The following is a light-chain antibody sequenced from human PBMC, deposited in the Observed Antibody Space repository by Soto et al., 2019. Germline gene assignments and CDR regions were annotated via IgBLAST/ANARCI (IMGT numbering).Light chain of an antibody. J-gene: IGKJ1*01. CDR1: QGISNY. CDR3: QHYKMYSPWT. Sequence: RSSPSPATGYRFTITCRASQGISNYLAWFQQKPGKVPKRLIYIASTLQSGVPSRFSGSGSGTEFTLTISSLQPDDFATYYCQHYKMYSPWTFGQGTKVDIK. V-gene: IGKV1-16*01. CDR2: IAS.